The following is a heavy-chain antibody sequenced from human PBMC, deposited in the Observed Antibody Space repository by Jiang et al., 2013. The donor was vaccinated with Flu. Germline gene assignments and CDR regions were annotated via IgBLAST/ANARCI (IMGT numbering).Heavy chain of an antibody. V-gene: IGHV1-18*01. Sequence: GAEVKKPGASVKVSCKASGYTFTSYGITWVRQAPGQGLEWMGWISTYNGYTNYAQKLQGRVTMTTDTSTTTAYMELRSLGSDDTAVYYCARQRGLSVDKADHNFDYWGQGTLVTVSS. J-gene: IGHJ4*02. CDR3: ARQRGLSVDKADHNFDY. D-gene: IGHD5-18*01. CDR2: ISTYNGYT. CDR1: GYTFTSYG.